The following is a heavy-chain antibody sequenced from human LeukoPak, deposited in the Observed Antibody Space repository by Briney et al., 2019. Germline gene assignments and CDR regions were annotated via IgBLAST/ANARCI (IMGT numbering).Heavy chain of an antibody. CDR2: IYYSGST. J-gene: IGHJ3*02. D-gene: IGHD2-2*01. Sequence: SETLSLTCTVSGGSISSYYWGWIRQPPGKGLEWIGRIYYSGSTYYNPSLKSRVTISVDTSKNQFSLKLSSVTAADTAVYYCARRHLVVPAARVGAFDIWGQGTMVTVSA. V-gene: IGHV4-39*01. CDR3: ARRHLVVPAARVGAFDI. CDR1: GGSISSYY.